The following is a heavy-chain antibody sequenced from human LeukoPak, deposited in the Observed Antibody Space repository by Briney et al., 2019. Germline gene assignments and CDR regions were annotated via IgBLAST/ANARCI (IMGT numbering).Heavy chain of an antibody. CDR2: ITPLFGAP. J-gene: IGHJ4*02. CDR1: GATFSSYA. D-gene: IGHD1-26*01. V-gene: IGHV1-69*13. CDR3: ARDMDSGPDFFDY. Sequence: AASVKVSCKASGATFSSYAITWVRQAPGQGLEWVGGITPLFGAPPYGENFQGRVTITADESTSTAYMELSSLRSEDTAVYYCARDMDSGPDFFDYWGLGTLVTVSS.